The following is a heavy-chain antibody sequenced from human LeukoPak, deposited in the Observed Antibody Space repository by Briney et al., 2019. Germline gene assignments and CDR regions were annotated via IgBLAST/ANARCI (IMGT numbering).Heavy chain of an antibody. D-gene: IGHD4/OR15-4a*01. CDR3: AREDDYDASAYEEIEY. CDR2: ISGSGATT. CDR1: GFTLSNNA. J-gene: IGHJ4*02. V-gene: IGHV3-23*01. Sequence: PGGSLRLSCAASGFTLSNNAMTWVRQAPGKGLEWVSTISGSGATTYYADSVKGRFTISRDNSKSLVLLQLNSLRAEDTAVYYCAREDDYDASAYEEIEYWGKGTLVTVSS.